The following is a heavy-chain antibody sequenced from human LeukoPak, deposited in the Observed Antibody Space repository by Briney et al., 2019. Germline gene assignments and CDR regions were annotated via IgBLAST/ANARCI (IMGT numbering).Heavy chain of an antibody. CDR1: GFTFSSYE. D-gene: IGHD3-10*01. CDR3: ATEGAGDDFDY. CDR2: ISSSGSTI. Sequence: GGSLRLSCAASGFTFSSYEMNWVRQAPGKGLEWVSYISSSGSTIYYTDSVKGRLTISRDNAKNSLFLQMNSLRAEDTAVYYCATEGAGDDFDYWGQGTMVTVSS. J-gene: IGHJ3*01. V-gene: IGHV3-48*03.